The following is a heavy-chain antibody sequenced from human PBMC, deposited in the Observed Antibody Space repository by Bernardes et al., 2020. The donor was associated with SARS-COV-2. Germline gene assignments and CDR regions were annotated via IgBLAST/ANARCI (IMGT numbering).Heavy chain of an antibody. CDR1: GFTFSDTY. Sequence: GGSLRLSCAASGFTFSDTYMTWLRQAPGKGLECFSVIYRGGNTYYADSVRGRFTISRDSSKNTFYLQRNSLRGEDTAVYYCSRRRAGGWDLDYWGQGTLVTVSS. CDR3: SRRRAGGWDLDY. J-gene: IGHJ4*02. D-gene: IGHD6-19*01. V-gene: IGHV3-66*02. CDR2: IYRGGNT.